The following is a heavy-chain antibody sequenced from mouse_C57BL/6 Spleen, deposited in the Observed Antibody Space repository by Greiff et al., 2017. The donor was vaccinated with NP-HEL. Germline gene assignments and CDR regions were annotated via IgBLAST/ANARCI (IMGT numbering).Heavy chain of an antibody. Sequence: EVKLVESGGGLVKPGGSLKLSCAASGFTFSDYGMHWVRQAPEKGLEWVAYISSGSSTISYADTVKGRFTISRDNAKITLVLQMTSLRSEDTAMYYCARKGLTGTGYAMDYWGQGTSVTVSS. CDR3: ARKGLTGTGYAMDY. CDR1: GFTFSDYG. V-gene: IGHV5-17*01. J-gene: IGHJ4*01. D-gene: IGHD4-1*01. CDR2: ISSGSSTI.